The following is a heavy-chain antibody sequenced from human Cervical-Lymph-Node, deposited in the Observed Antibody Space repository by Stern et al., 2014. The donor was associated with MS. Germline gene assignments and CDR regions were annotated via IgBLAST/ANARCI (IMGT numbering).Heavy chain of an antibody. CDR3: AKDIYGGNSRYFQH. CDR1: GFTFDDYA. Sequence: EVQLVESGGGLVQPGRSLRLSCAASGFTFDDYAMHWVRQAPGKGLEWVSGISWNSGSIGYADSVKGRFTISRDNAKNSLYLQMNSLRAEDTALYYCAKDIYGGNSRYFQHWGQGPLVTVSS. CDR2: ISWNSGSI. D-gene: IGHD4-23*01. V-gene: IGHV3-9*01. J-gene: IGHJ1*01.